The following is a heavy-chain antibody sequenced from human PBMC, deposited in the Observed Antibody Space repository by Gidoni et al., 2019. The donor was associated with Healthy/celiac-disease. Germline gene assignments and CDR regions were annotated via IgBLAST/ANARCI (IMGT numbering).Heavy chain of an antibody. CDR1: GFTFSSYA. CDR3: AKDAYMIVVVITT. CDR2: ISGSGGST. D-gene: IGHD3-22*01. J-gene: IGHJ4*02. Sequence: EVQLLESGGGLVQPGGSLRLSCAASGFTFSSYALSWVRQAPGKGLECVSAISGSGGSTYYADSVKGRFTISRDNSKNTLYLQMNSLRAEDTAVYYCAKDAYMIVVVITTWGQGTLVTVSS. V-gene: IGHV3-23*01.